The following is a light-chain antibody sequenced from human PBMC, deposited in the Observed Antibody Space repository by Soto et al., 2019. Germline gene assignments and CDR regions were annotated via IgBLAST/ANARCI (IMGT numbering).Light chain of an antibody. CDR3: QQSYSNLYT. CDR1: QNIVKY. Sequence: DIQMTQSPSSLSASVGDRVTITCRASQNIVKYLNWYQQTPGQSPKLLIYGASRLESGVPSRFSGLGSGTFFTLTISSLQPEDFAIYYCQQSYSNLYTFAQGTRLEI. J-gene: IGKJ2*01. CDR2: GAS. V-gene: IGKV1-39*01.